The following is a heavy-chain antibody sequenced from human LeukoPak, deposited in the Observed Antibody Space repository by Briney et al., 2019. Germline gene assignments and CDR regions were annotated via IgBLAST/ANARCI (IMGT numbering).Heavy chain of an antibody. Sequence: LETLSLTCTVSGGSISSSSYYWGWIRQPPGKGLEWIGSIYYSGSTYYNPSLKSRVTISVDTSKNQFSLKLSSVTAADTAGYYCARVELTATHWFDPWGQGTLVTVSS. V-gene: IGHV4-39*07. CDR2: IYYSGST. CDR3: ARVELTATHWFDP. J-gene: IGHJ5*02. CDR1: GGSISSSSYY. D-gene: IGHD1-26*01.